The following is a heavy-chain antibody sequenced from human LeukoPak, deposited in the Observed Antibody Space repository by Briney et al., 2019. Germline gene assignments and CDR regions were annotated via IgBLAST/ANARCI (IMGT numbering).Heavy chain of an antibody. J-gene: IGHJ6*02. CDR1: GFGFGQYE. CDR3: AKDFPHYYEVPHGMDV. V-gene: IGHV3-48*03. Sequence: GGSLRLSCAASGFGFGQYEMNWVRQAPGEGLEWIAYISIRAGTIYYGDSAEGRFTSSRDDAKNSLYLQMNGLRVEDTAIYYCAKDFPHYYEVPHGMDVWGQGTTVTV. CDR2: ISIRAGTI. D-gene: IGHD3-22*01.